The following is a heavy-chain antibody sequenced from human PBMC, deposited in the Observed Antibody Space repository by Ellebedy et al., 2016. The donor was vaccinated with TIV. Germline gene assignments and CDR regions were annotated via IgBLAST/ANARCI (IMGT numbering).Heavy chain of an antibody. D-gene: IGHD3-9*01. CDR1: GFTFSDYY. V-gene: IGHV3-11*01. CDR2: ITSSGSTI. J-gene: IGHJ6*02. Sequence: PGGSLRLSCAGSGFTFSDYYMSWVRQAPGKGLEWVSYITSSGSTIYYADSVKGRFTVARDNAKNSLYLQMNSLRGDDTAVYYCGRAREPGYFAYYYGMDVWGQGTTVTVSS. CDR3: GRAREPGYFAYYYGMDV.